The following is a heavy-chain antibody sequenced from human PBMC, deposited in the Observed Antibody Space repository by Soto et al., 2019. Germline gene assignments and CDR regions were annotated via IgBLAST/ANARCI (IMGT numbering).Heavy chain of an antibody. CDR1: GGSISSGDYY. V-gene: IGHV4-30-4*01. D-gene: IGHD4-17*01. CDR3: ARVVRWTKRNGDYALDGEFDY. J-gene: IGHJ4*02. Sequence: PSETLSLTCTVSGGSISSGDYYWSWIRQPPGKGLEWIGYIYYSGSTYYNPSLKSRVTISVDTSKNQFSLKLSSVTAADTAVYYCARVVRWTKRNGDYALDGEFDYWGQGTLVTVSS. CDR2: IYYSGST.